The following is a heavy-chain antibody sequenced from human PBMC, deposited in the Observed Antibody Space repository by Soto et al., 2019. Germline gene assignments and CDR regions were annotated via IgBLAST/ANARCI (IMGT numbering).Heavy chain of an antibody. CDR3: ASHDPGARLDP. CDR2: INPNNGAT. J-gene: IGHJ5*02. D-gene: IGHD1-1*01. CDR1: RYIFTAYF. Sequence: ASVKVSCKAPRYIFTAYFMHWVRQAPGQGLEWMGWINPNNGATHYGLSFQGRVTMTREKSISTAYMELSSLRADDTAVYYCASHDPGARLDPWGQGTLVTVSS. V-gene: IGHV1-2*02.